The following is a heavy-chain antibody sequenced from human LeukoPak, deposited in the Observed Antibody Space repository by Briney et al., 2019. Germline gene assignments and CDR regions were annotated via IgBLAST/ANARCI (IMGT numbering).Heavy chain of an antibody. CDR3: ASELCSGGSCYRLFDY. D-gene: IGHD2-15*01. CDR2: ISSSSSYI. V-gene: IGHV3-21*01. CDR1: GFTFSSYS. Sequence: GGSLRLSCAASGFTFSSYSMNWVRQAPGKGLEWVSSISSSSSYIYYADSVKGRFTISRDNAKNSLYLQMNSLRAEDTAVCYCASELCSGGSCYRLFDYWGQGTLVTVSS. J-gene: IGHJ4*02.